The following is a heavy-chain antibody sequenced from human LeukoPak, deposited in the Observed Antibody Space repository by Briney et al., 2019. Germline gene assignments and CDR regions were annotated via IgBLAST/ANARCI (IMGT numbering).Heavy chain of an antibody. V-gene: IGHV3-23*01. J-gene: IGHJ4*02. CDR3: ARRLPATASGLDY. Sequence: GGSLRLSCAASGFTFSSYAMSWVRQAPGKGLEWVSTISGGGDYTYYADSVKGRFTISRDNSKNTLYLQMNRLSAGDTAVYYCARRLPATASGLDYWGQGTLVTVSS. D-gene: IGHD2-2*01. CDR1: GFTFSSYA. CDR2: ISGGGDYT.